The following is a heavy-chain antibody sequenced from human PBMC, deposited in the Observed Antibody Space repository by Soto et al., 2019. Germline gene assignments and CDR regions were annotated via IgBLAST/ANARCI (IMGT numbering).Heavy chain of an antibody. CDR1: GFSLSTSGVG. D-gene: IGHD3-3*01. CDR2: IYWNDDK. V-gene: IGHV2-5*01. CDR3: AHLLDDFWSGNNWFDP. Sequence: VSGPTLVNPTQTLTLTCTFSGFSLSTSGVGVGWIRQPPGKALEWLALIYWNDDKRYSPSLKSRLTITKDTSKNQVVLTMTNMDPVDTATYYCAHLLDDFWSGNNWFDPWGQGTLVTVSS. J-gene: IGHJ5*02.